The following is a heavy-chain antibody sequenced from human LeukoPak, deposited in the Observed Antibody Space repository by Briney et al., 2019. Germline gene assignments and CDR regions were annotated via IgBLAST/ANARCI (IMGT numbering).Heavy chain of an antibody. Sequence: HGESLQISCKASGNSFTNYWIHWVRQMPGKGLEWMGIINPGDSDTRYSPSFQGQVSISADQSTSTAHLQWSSLKASDTAMYYCARPRQWHRNDAFDIWGQGTMVIVSS. CDR3: ARPRQWHRNDAFDI. CDR2: INPGDSDT. D-gene: IGHD6-19*01. CDR1: GNSFTNYW. J-gene: IGHJ3*02. V-gene: IGHV5-51*01.